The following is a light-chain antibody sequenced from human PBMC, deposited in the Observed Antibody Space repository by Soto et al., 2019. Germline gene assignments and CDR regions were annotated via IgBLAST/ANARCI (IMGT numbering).Light chain of an antibody. V-gene: IGKV1-5*01. CDR2: DAS. Sequence: DIQMTQAPSTLSASVGDRVTITCRSSQSISSRLAWYQQKPGKAPKVLISDASSLESGVPSRFSGSGSGTEFTLTISSLQPDDFATYYCQQYNSYWTFGQGTMVDIK. J-gene: IGKJ1*01. CDR3: QQYNSYWT. CDR1: QSISSR.